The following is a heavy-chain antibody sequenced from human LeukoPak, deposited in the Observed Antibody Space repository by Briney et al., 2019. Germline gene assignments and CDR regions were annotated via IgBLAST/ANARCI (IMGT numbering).Heavy chain of an antibody. J-gene: IGHJ4*02. CDR1: GGSISSGGYY. Sequence: PSETLSLTCIVSGGSISSGGYYWSWIRQHPGKGPEWIGYIFYSGSTYYNPSLKSRVTISQDTSKNQFSLKLSSVTAADTAVYYCARRIPVAGLFDYWGQGTLVTVSS. V-gene: IGHV4-31*03. CDR2: IFYSGST. CDR3: ARRIPVAGLFDY. D-gene: IGHD6-19*01.